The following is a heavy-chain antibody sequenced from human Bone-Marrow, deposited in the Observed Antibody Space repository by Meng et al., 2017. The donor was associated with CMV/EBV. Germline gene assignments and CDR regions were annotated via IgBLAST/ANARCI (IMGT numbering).Heavy chain of an antibody. CDR2: IKQDGSEK. Sequence: GGSLRLSCVASGFTLNTYAMSWVRQAPGKGLEGVANIKQDGSEKNYVDSVKGRFTISRDNAKTSLYLQMNNLRAEDTAVYYCARGSTVTTLRPYWGQGTLVTVSS. V-gene: IGHV3-7*03. CDR3: ARGSTVTTLRPY. J-gene: IGHJ4*02. CDR1: GFTLNTYA. D-gene: IGHD4-17*01.